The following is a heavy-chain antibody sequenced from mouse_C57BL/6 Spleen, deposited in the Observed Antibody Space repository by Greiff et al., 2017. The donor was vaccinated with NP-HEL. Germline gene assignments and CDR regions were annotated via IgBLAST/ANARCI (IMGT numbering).Heavy chain of an antibody. CDR3: ARHRGDYYGSSYAMDY. J-gene: IGHJ4*01. V-gene: IGHV5-6*01. Sequence: EVNVVESGGDLVKPGGSLKLSCAASGFTFSSYGMSWVRQTPDKRLEWVATISSGGSYTYYPDSVKGRFTISRDNAKNTLYLQMSSLKSEDTAMYYCARHRGDYYGSSYAMDYWGQGTSVTVSS. D-gene: IGHD1-1*01. CDR1: GFTFSSYG. CDR2: ISSGGSYT.